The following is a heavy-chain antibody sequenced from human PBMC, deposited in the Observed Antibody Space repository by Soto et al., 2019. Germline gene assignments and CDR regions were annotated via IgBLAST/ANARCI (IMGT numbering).Heavy chain of an antibody. J-gene: IGHJ4*02. Sequence: PSETLSLSCATSGFTFSSYAMSWVRQAPGKGLEGVSVISGSGGSTYNADSVKGRFTISRDNSKNTLYLQMNSLRGEDTAVYYCAKAYYYDSSGYFFDYWGQGTLVTVSS. V-gene: IGHV3-23*01. CDR2: ISGSGGST. CDR1: GFTFSSYA. D-gene: IGHD3-22*01. CDR3: AKAYYYDSSGYFFDY.